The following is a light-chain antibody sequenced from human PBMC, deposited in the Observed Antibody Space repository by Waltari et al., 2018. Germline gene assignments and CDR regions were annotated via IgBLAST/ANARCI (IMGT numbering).Light chain of an antibody. J-gene: IGKJ3*01. CDR2: WAS. CDR3: QKHYSTPVT. V-gene: IGKV4-1*01. Sequence: DIVMTQSPDSLAVSLGERATINCRSSQNLLYNSNNKNSLAWYQQKPGQPPKLLSFWASTRESGVPDRFSGSGSGTDVTLTISSLQAEDVAVYDGQKHYSTPVTFGPGTTVDIK. CDR1: QNLLYNSNNKNS.